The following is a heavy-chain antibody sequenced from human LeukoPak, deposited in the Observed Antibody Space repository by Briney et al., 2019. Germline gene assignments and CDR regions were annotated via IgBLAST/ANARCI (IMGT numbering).Heavy chain of an antibody. D-gene: IGHD3-22*01. CDR2: IYYSGST. V-gene: IGHV4-31*03. J-gene: IGHJ4*02. CDR1: GGSISSGGYS. Sequence: SQTLSLTCTVSGGSISSGGYSWRWIRQHPGKGLEWIGYIYYSGSTYYNPSLKSRVTISVDTSKNQFSLKLSSVTAADTAVYYCARDSSGYSDWGQGTLVTVSS. CDR3: ARDSSGYSD.